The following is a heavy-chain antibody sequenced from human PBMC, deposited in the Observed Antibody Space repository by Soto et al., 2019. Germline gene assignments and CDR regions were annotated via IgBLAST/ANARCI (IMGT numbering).Heavy chain of an antibody. CDR2: INTDGGIT. CDR1: GVASSSYW. D-gene: IGHD3-16*01. CDR3: ARDEGGFHYYYYYGMDV. V-gene: IGHV3-74*01. J-gene: IGHJ6*02. Sequence: GGSLRLSCAASGVASSSYWMHWVRQAPGKGLVWVVRINTDGGITSYADSVKGRFTISRDNAKNSLYLQMNSLRDEDTAVYYCARDEGGFHYYYYYGMDVWGQGTTVTVSS.